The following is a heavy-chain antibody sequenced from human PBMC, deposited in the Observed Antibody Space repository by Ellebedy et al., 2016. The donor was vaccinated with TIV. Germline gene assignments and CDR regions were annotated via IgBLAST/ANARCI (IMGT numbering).Heavy chain of an antibody. Sequence: PGGSLRLSCSASGFMFSTFAMSWVRQAPGKGLEWVSTIPGTGGGSNTYYADSVRGRFTISRDNSKNTLYLQMNSLRAEDTAVYYCAKDDDTSLRIRFDPWGQGTLVTVSS. D-gene: IGHD1-1*01. V-gene: IGHV3-23*01. J-gene: IGHJ5*02. CDR2: IPGTGGGSNT. CDR3: AKDDDTSLRIRFDP. CDR1: GFMFSTFA.